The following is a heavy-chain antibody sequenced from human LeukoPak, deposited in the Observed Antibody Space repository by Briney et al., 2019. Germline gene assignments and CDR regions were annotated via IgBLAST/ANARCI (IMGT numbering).Heavy chain of an antibody. CDR1: GFTFSDYY. CDR3: AREVRGHNYDNSGYYYYFDY. J-gene: IGHJ4*02. CDR2: ISSGSRYT. V-gene: IGHV3-11*06. D-gene: IGHD3-22*01. Sequence: TGGPLRLSCAASGFTFSDYYMSWIRQAPGKGLEWVSYISSGSRYTNYADSVKGRFTISRDNAKNSLYLQMNSLRAEDTAVYYCAREVRGHNYDNSGYYYYFDYWGQGTLVTVSS.